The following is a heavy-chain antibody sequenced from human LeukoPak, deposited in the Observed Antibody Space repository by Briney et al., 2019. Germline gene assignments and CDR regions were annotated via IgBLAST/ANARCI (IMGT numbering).Heavy chain of an antibody. CDR2: TYGDGST. D-gene: IGHD1-14*01. CDR1: GFTVSGNY. J-gene: IGHJ2*01. CDR3: ASRGRGHRNWYFDL. V-gene: IGHV3-66*01. Sequence: GGSLRRSCAASGFTVSGNYMTWVRQAPGKGLEWVSVTYGDGSTSYADSVKDRFTISRDISKNTFFLQMNNLRAEDTAVYYCASRGRGHRNWYFDLWGRGTLVTVSS.